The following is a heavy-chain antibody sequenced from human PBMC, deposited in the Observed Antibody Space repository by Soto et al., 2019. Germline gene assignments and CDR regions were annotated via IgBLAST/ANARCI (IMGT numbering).Heavy chain of an antibody. J-gene: IGHJ4*02. CDR3: ARGRASGSYYLLDY. V-gene: IGHV1-8*01. D-gene: IGHD3-10*01. CDR2: INPNSGNI. Sequence: ASVKVSCKASGDTFTTYDINWVRQATGHGLEWMGWINPNSGNIGYAQRFQSRVTMTRDTAIRTAYMEVSSLRSDDTAVYYCARGRASGSYYLLDYWGQGTLVTVSS. CDR1: GDTFTTYD.